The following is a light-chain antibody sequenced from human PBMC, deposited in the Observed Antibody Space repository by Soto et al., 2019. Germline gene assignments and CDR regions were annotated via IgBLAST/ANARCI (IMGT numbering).Light chain of an antibody. CDR3: QQRYNWPQT. V-gene: IGKV3-11*01. Sequence: EVVLTQSPATLSLSPGERANLSCRTSQSVRRTLAWYQQKSGQAPRLLIYDASNRATGIPTRFSGSGSGTDFTLTISSLEPEDFAVDYCQQRYNWPQTFGQGTKVEIK. CDR1: QSVRRT. J-gene: IGKJ1*01. CDR2: DAS.